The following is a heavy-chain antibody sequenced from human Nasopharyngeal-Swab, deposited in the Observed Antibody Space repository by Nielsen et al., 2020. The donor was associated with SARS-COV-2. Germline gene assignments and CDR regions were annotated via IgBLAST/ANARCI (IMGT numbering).Heavy chain of an antibody. V-gene: IGHV4-4*07. D-gene: IGHD3-3*01. CDR2: IYTSGST. CDR1: GGSISSYY. J-gene: IGHJ6*02. CDR3: ARGSRFTIFGVVPDYYHGMDV. Sequence: SETLSLTCTVSGGSISSYYWSWIRQPAGKGLEWIGRIYTSGSTNYNPSLKSRVTMSVDTSKNQFSLKLSSVTAADTAVYYCARGSRFTIFGVVPDYYHGMDVWGQGTTVTVSS.